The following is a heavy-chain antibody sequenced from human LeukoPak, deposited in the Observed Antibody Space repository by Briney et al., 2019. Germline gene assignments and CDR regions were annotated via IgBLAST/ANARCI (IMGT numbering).Heavy chain of an antibody. CDR1: GGSISSYY. V-gene: IGHV4-59*12. D-gene: IGHD6-13*01. J-gene: IGHJ6*03. CDR2: IYYSGST. Sequence: SETLSLTCTVSGGSISSYYWSWIWQPPGKGLEWIGYIYYSGSTNYNPLLKSRVTMSVDTSKNQFSLKLSSVTAADTAVYYCARAPIAAAGFYYYYYMDVWGKGTTVTISS. CDR3: ARAPIAAAGFYYYYYMDV.